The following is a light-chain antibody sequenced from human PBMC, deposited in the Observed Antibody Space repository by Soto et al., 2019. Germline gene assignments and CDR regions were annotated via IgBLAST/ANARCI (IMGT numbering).Light chain of an antibody. J-gene: IGLJ2*01. CDR3: GTWDSRLSARV. CDR2: DND. Sequence: QTVVTQPPSVSAAPGQKVTISCSGSSSNIGNNYVSWYQQLPGTAPKLLIYDNDKRPSGIPDRFSGSRSGTSATLGITGLQTGDEADYYCGTWDSRLSARVFGGGTKLTVL. V-gene: IGLV1-51*01. CDR1: SSNIGNNY.